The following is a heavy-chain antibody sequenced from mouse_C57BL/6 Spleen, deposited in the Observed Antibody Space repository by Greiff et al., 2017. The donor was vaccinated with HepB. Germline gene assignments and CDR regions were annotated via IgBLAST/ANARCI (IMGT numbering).Heavy chain of an antibody. D-gene: IGHD2-3*01. Sequence: VKLMESGPGLVQPSQSLSITCTVSGFSLTSYGVHWVRQSPGKGLEWLGVIWRGGSTDYNAAFMSRLSITKDNSKSQVFFKMNSLQADDTAIYYCAKSDGYPLPYAMDYWGQGTSVTVSS. J-gene: IGHJ4*01. V-gene: IGHV2-5*01. CDR2: IWRGGST. CDR1: GFSLTSYG. CDR3: AKSDGYPLPYAMDY.